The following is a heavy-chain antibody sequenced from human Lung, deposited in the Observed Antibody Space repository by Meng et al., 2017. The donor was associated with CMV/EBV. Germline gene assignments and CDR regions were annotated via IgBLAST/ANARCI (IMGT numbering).Heavy chain of an antibody. V-gene: IGHV3-7*01. CDR3: ARVLCDDSTCFNGLDF. D-gene: IGHD2-2*01. CDR1: GFTFGHYW. J-gene: IGHJ4*02. CDR2: IKQDATEA. Sequence: GESLKISCVASGFTFGHYWMSWVRRSPARGLEWVANIKQDATEARYADSTKGRFTISRDNTRRAVSLEMNSLRVEDSAVYYCARVLCDDSTCFNGLDFWGQGXPVTVSS.